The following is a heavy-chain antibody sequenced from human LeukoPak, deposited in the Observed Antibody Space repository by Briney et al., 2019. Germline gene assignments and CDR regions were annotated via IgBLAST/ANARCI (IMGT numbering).Heavy chain of an antibody. CDR2: IYSHENT. J-gene: IGHJ4*02. CDR1: GGSIFGHY. V-gene: IGHV4-4*09. D-gene: IGHD1-26*01. CDR3: ARQTPYNGDHYFDY. Sequence: SETLSLTCTVSGGSIFGHYWCWIRQSPGKELEWIAYIYSHENTNYSPSLNGRATISEDTSKNQVSLKVRSVTTADTAVYYCARQTPYNGDHYFDYWGQGILVTVSS.